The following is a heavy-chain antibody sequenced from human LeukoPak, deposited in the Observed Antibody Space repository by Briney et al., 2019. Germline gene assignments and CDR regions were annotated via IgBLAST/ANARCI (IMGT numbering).Heavy chain of an antibody. CDR3: PKTGGSGTASWSYSIYV. CDR1: GFTFSRYG. Sequence: GRALRLSCAASGFTFSRYGMHWVRQAPGKGGEGVAFIWYEGSNKYYAPSIKPPLTISSDNSTNTLYLQINILRAEDTALYYCPKTGGSGTASWSYSIYVSGNGTTVTVSS. V-gene: IGHV3-33*06. CDR2: IWYEGSNK. D-gene: IGHD3-10*01. J-gene: IGHJ6*03.